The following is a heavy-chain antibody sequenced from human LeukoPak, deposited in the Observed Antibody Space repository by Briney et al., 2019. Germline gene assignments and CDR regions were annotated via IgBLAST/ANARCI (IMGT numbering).Heavy chain of an antibody. CDR1: GYTLTSYG. V-gene: IGHV1-18*01. CDR2: ISAYNGNT. CDR3: WRDRINWFDP. J-gene: IGHJ5*02. D-gene: IGHD2/OR15-2a*01. Sequence: GASVKVSCKASGYTLTSYGISWVRQAPGQGLEWMGWISAYNGNTNYAQKLQGRVTMTTDTSTSTAYMELRSLRSDDKAVYYCWRDRINWFDPWGQGTMVTVSS.